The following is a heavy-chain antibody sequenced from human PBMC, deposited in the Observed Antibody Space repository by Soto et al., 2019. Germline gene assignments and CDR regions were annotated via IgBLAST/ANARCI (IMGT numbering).Heavy chain of an antibody. D-gene: IGHD3-10*01. CDR3: ARARLLWFGEFLGPLDY. Sequence: QVQLVQSGAEVKKPGASVKVSCKASGYTFTSYAMHWVRQAPGQRLEWMGWINAGNGNTKYSQKFQGRVTITRDTSASTAYMELSSLRSEDTAVYYCARARLLWFGEFLGPLDYWGQGTLVTVSS. CDR2: INAGNGNT. CDR1: GYTFTSYA. J-gene: IGHJ4*02. V-gene: IGHV1-3*01.